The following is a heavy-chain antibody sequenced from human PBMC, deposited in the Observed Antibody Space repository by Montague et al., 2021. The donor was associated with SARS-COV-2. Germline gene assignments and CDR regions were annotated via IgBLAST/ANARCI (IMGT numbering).Heavy chain of an antibody. V-gene: IGHV3-30*14. CDR1: GFTFSSYA. J-gene: IGHJ6*02. CDR2: ISYDGSNK. CDR3: AGKVRVPTGYYGMDV. D-gene: IGHD1-14*01. Sequence: SLRLSCAASGFTFSSYAMHWVRQAPGKGLEWVAVISYDGSNKYYADSVKGRFTVSRDNSKNTLYLQMNSLRAEDTAVYYCAGKVRVPTGYYGMDVWGQGTTVTVSS.